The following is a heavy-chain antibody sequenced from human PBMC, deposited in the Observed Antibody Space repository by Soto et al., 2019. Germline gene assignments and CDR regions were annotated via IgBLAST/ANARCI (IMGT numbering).Heavy chain of an antibody. D-gene: IGHD1-20*01. CDR1: GYTFTSYG. Sequence: GASVKVSCKASGYTFTSYGISWVRQAPGQGLEWMGWISAYNGNTNYAQKLQGRVTMTTDTSTSTAYMELRSLRSDDTAVYYCARERTNAYNWNLGYWGQGTLVTVSS. CDR3: ARERTNAYNWNLGY. J-gene: IGHJ4*02. V-gene: IGHV1-18*01. CDR2: ISAYNGNT.